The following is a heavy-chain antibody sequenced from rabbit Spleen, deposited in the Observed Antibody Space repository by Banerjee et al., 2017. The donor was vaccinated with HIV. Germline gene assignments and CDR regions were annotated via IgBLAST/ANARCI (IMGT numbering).Heavy chain of an antibody. CDR3: ARGSATMTMVITGYYLSL. CDR2: IYTGDGTST. J-gene: IGHJ6*01. V-gene: IGHV1S40*01. D-gene: IGHD2-1*01. CDR1: GFSFNSGYD. Sequence: QSLEESGGGLVKPGASLTLTCKASGFSFNSGYDMCWVRQAPGKGLEWIGCIYTGDGTSTAYASWAKGRFTVSKTSSTTVTLQLSSLTAADTATYFCARGSATMTMVITGYYLSLWGPGTLVTVS.